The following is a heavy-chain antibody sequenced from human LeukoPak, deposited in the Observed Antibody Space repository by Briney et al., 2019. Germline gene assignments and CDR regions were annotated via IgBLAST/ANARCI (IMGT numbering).Heavy chain of an antibody. V-gene: IGHV1-69*01. D-gene: IGHD3-10*01. CDR2: IIPIFGAA. J-gene: IGHJ4*02. CDR3: AAPRTISGRGEFDY. Sequence: SVKVSCKASGGTFSSYAISWVRQAPGQGLEWMGGIIPIFGAANYAQKFQGRVTITADESTSTAYMELSSLRSEDTAVYYCAAPRTISGRGEFDYWGQGTLVTVSS. CDR1: GGTFSSYA.